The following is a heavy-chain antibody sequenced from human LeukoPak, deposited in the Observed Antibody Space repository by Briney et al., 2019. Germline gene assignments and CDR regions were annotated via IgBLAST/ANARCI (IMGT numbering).Heavy chain of an antibody. CDR2: ISSSSSYI. Sequence: PGGSLRLSCAASGFTFSSYSMNWVRQAPGKGPERVSSISSSSSYIYYADSVKGRFTISRDNAKNSLYLQMNSLRAEDTAVYYCGREGAYYDSSGYYYDPDFDYWGQGTLVTVSS. D-gene: IGHD3-22*01. CDR3: GREGAYYDSSGYYYDPDFDY. CDR1: GFTFSSYS. V-gene: IGHV3-21*01. J-gene: IGHJ4*02.